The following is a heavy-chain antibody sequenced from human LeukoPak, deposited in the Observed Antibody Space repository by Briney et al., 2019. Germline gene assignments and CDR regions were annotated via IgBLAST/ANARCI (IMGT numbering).Heavy chain of an antibody. D-gene: IGHD5-24*01. CDR2: IYYSAST. V-gene: IGHV4-59*11. CDR3: AREARRDGYNHIDY. J-gene: IGHJ4*02. Sequence: SETLSLTCTVSGGSISSHYWSWIRQPPGKGLEWIGYIYYSASTNYNPSLKSRVTISVDTSKNQFSLKLSSVTAADTAVYYCAREARRDGYNHIDYWGQGTLVTVSS. CDR1: GGSISSHY.